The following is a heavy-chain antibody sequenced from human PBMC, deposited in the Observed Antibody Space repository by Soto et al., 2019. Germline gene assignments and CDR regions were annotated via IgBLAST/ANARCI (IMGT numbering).Heavy chain of an antibody. V-gene: IGHV3-30-3*01. Sequence: GGSLRLSCAASGFTFSSYAMHWVRQAPGKGLDWVAVISYDGSNKYYADSVKGRFTISRDNSKNTLYLQMNSLRAEDTAVYYCARARNTAMGAIYYYYGMDVWGQGTTVTVSS. CDR3: ARARNTAMGAIYYYYGMDV. CDR1: GFTFSSYA. D-gene: IGHD5-18*01. J-gene: IGHJ6*02. CDR2: ISYDGSNK.